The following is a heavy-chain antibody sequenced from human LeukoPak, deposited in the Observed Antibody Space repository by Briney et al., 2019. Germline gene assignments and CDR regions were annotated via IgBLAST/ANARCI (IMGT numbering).Heavy chain of an antibody. CDR3: AREASGYDILTGYYRLNSLFDY. CDR2: INPSGGTT. J-gene: IGHJ4*02. CDR1: GYTFTSYY. V-gene: IGHV1-46*01. Sequence: GASVKVSCKASGYTFTSYYMHWVRQAPGQGLEWMGIINPSGGTTSDAQKFQGRVTMTRDTSTSTVYMELSSLRSEDTAVYYCAREASGYDILTGYYRLNSLFDYWGQGTLVTVSS. D-gene: IGHD3-9*01.